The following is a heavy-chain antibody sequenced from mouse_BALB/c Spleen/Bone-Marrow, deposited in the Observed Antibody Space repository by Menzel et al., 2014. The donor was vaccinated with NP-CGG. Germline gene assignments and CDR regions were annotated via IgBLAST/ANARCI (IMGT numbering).Heavy chain of an antibody. CDR1: GISITTGNYR. V-gene: IGHV3-5*02. CDR2: IYYSGTI. CDR3: ARELYYFDY. J-gene: IGHJ2*01. Sequence: EVQLVESGPGLVKPSQTVSLTCTVTGISITTGNYRWSWIRQFPGHKLEWIGYIYYSGTITYNPSLTSRTTITRDTSKNQFFLEMNSLTAEDTATYYCARELYYFDYWGQGTTLTVSS.